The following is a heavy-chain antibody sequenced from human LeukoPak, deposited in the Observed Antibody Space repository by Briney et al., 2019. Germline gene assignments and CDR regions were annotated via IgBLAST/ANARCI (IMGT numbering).Heavy chain of an antibody. CDR3: ARGAHGRLPKH. D-gene: IGHD4-17*01. Sequence: PSETLSLTCAVYGGSFSGYYWSWIRQPPGKGLEWIGEINHSGSTNYNPSLKSRVTISVDTSKNQFSLKLSSVTAADTAVYYCARGAHGRLPKHWGQGTLVTVSS. V-gene: IGHV4-34*01. CDR1: GGSFSGYY. J-gene: IGHJ1*01. CDR2: INHSGST.